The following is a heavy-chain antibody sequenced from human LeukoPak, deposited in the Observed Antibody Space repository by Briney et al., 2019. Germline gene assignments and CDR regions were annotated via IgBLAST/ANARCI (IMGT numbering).Heavy chain of an antibody. D-gene: IGHD2-2*01. CDR2: IYHSGST. CDR3: ARQWQSTGFDY. V-gene: IGHV4-38-2*01. Sequence: SETLSLTCAVSGYSISSGYYWGWIRQPPGKGLEWIGSIYHSGSTHYNSSLKSRITISVDTSKNQFSLKLTSVTAADTAMYYCARQWQSTGFDYRGQGTLVTVSS. CDR1: GYSISSGYY. J-gene: IGHJ4*02.